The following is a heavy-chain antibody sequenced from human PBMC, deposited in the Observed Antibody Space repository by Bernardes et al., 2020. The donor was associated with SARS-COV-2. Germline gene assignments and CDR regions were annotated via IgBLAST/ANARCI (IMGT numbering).Heavy chain of an antibody. J-gene: IGHJ4*02. CDR1: GFTFSSYA. Sequence: GGSLRLSCAASGFTFSSYAMSWVRQAPGKGLEWVSAISGSGGSTYYADSVKGRFTISRDNSKNTLYLQMNSLRAEDTAVYYCATSIAVAGVGGGFDYWGQGTLVTVSS. V-gene: IGHV3-23*01. D-gene: IGHD6-19*01. CDR2: ISGSGGST. CDR3: ATSIAVAGVGGGFDY.